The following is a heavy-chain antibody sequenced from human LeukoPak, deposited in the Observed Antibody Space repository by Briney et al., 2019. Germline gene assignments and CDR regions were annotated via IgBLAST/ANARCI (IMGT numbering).Heavy chain of an antibody. D-gene: IGHD3-10*02. CDR3: AELGITMIGGV. J-gene: IGHJ6*04. V-gene: IGHV3-48*03. Sequence: GGSLSLSCAASGFTFSSYEMNWVRQAPGKGLEWVSYISSSGSTIYYADSVKGRFTISRDNAKNSLYLQMNSLRAEDTAVYYCAELGITMIGGVWGKGTTVTISS. CDR2: ISSSGSTI. CDR1: GFTFSSYE.